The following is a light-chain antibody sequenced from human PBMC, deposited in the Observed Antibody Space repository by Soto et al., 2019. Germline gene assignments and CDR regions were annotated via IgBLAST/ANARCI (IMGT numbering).Light chain of an antibody. V-gene: IGLV2-14*01. CDR1: SSDVGGYNY. J-gene: IGLJ2*01. CDR2: DVS. Sequence: QSALTQPASVSGSPGQSITISCTGTSSDVGGYNYVSWYQQHPGKAPKLMIYDVSNRPSGVSNRFSGSKSGNTASLTISGVQAEDEADYYCSSYTSSSTLVGFGGRTKLTVL. CDR3: SSYTSSSTLVG.